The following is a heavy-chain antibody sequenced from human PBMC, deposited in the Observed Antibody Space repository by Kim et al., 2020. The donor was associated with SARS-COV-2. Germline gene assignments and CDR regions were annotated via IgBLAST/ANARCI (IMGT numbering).Heavy chain of an antibody. CDR1: GGTFSSYA. CDR3: ASKAAAGKGGGYYYYYGMDV. CDR2: IIPIFGTA. J-gene: IGHJ6*02. Sequence: SVKVSCKASGGTFSSYAISWVRQAPGQGLEWMGGIIPIFGTANYAQKFQGRVTITADESTSTAYMELSSLRSEDTAVYYCASKAAAGKGGGYYYYYGMDVWGQGTTVTVSS. V-gene: IGHV1-69*13. D-gene: IGHD6-13*01.